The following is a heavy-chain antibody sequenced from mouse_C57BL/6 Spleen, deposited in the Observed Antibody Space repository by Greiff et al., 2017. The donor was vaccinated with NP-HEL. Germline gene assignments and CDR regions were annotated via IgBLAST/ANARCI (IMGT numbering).Heavy chain of an antibody. V-gene: IGHV1-55*01. CDR1: GYTFTSYW. J-gene: IGHJ3*01. D-gene: IGHD3-2*02. CDR3: ARETAQAPWFAY. Sequence: QVHVKQPGAELVKPGASVKMSCKASGYTFTSYWITWVKQRPGQGLEWIGDIYPGSGSTNYNEKFKSKATLTVDTSSSTAYMQLSSLTSEDSAVYYCARETAQAPWFAYWGQGTLVTVSA. CDR2: IYPGSGST.